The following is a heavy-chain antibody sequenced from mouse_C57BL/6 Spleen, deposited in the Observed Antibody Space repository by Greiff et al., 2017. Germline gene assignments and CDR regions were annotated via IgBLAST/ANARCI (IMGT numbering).Heavy chain of an antibody. Sequence: EVQLKESGPGLVKPSQSLPLTCSVTGYSITSGYYWNWIRQSPGNKLEWMGYISYDGSNNYNPSLKNRISITRDTSKNQFFLKLNSVTTEDTATYYCARGVVEGYFEVWGTGTTVTVSS. J-gene: IGHJ1*03. V-gene: IGHV3-6*01. CDR1: GYSITSGYY. CDR3: ARGVVEGYFEV. CDR2: ISYDGSN. D-gene: IGHD1-1*01.